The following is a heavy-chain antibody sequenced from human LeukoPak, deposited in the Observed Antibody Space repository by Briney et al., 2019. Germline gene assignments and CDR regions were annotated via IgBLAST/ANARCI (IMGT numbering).Heavy chain of an antibody. CDR3: AKAYCSSTSCTLGGGYYFDY. CDR1: GFTFSSYA. CDR2: ISGSGGST. D-gene: IGHD2-2*01. V-gene: IGHV3-23*01. Sequence: PGGSLRLSCAASGFTFSSYAMSWVRQALGKGLEWVSAISGSGGSTYYADSVKGRFTISRDNSKNTLYLQMNSLRAEDTAVYYCAKAYCSSTSCTLGGGYYFDYWGQGTLVTVSS. J-gene: IGHJ4*02.